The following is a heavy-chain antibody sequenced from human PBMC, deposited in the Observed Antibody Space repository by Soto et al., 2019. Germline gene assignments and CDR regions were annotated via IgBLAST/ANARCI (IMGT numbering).Heavy chain of an antibody. D-gene: IGHD3-22*01. CDR3: VKGEYYYDSSGYYPFDY. CDR2: IKSKTDGGTT. Sequence: GGSLRLSCAASGFTFSNAWMTWVRQAPGKGLEWVGRIKSKTDGGTTDYAAPVKGRFTISRDDSKKTQYLQKSSQRADNKAVYYCVKGEYYYDSSGYYPFDYWGQGT. J-gene: IGHJ4*02. CDR1: GFTFSNAW. V-gene: IGHV3-15*05.